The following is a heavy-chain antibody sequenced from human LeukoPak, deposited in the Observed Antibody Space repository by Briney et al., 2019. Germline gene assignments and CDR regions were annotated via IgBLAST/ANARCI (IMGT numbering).Heavy chain of an antibody. V-gene: IGHV4-4*07. CDR1: GGSISSYY. CDR3: ARGLQLHDAFDI. D-gene: IGHD5-18*01. CDR2: IYTSGST. J-gene: IGHJ3*02. Sequence: SETLSLTCTVSGGSISSYYWSWIRQPAGKGLEWIGRIYTSGSTNYNPSLKSRVTMSVDTSKNQFSLELSSVTAADTAVYYCARGLQLHDAFDIWGQGTMVTVSS.